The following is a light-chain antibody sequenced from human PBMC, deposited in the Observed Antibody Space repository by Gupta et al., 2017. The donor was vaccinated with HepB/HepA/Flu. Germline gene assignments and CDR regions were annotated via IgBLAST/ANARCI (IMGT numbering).Light chain of an antibody. CDR2: KAS. CDR1: QSISSW. V-gene: IGKV1-5*03. CDR3: QQYNSYSRT. Sequence: DIQMTQSPSTLSASVGDRVTIPCRASQSISSWLAWYQQKPGKAPKVLIYKASNLESGVPSRFSGSGSGTEFTLTINSLQPDDFATYYCQQYNSYSRTFGQGTKVEIK. J-gene: IGKJ1*01.